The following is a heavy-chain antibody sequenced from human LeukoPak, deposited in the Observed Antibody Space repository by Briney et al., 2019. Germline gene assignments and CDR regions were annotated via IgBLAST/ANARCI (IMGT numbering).Heavy chain of an antibody. CDR1: GGSFSGYY. CDR2: INHSGST. Sequence: SETLSLTCAVYGGSFSGYYWSWIRQPPGKGLEWIGEINHSGSTNYNPSLTSRVTISVDTSKNQFSLKLSSVTAADTAVYYCARARLGQQLVWSHNYYYYMDVWGKGTTVTVSS. CDR3: ARARLGQQLVWSHNYYYYMDV. D-gene: IGHD6-6*01. V-gene: IGHV4-34*01. J-gene: IGHJ6*03.